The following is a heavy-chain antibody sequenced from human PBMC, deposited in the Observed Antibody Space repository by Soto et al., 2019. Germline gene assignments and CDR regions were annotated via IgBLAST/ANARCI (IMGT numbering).Heavy chain of an antibody. CDR1: GGTFSSYA. CDR2: IIPIFGTA. J-gene: IGHJ4*02. Sequence: ASVKVSCKASGGTFSSYAISWVRQAPGQGLEWMGGIIPIFGTASYAQKFQGRVTITADKSTSTAYMELSSLRSEDTAVYYCARDVAGYCSSTSCYNYFDYWGQGTLVTVSS. D-gene: IGHD2-2*02. CDR3: ARDVAGYCSSTSCYNYFDY. V-gene: IGHV1-69*06.